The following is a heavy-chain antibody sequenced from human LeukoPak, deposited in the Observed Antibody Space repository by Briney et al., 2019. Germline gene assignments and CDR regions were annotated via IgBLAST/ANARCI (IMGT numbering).Heavy chain of an antibody. D-gene: IGHD5-24*01. J-gene: IGHJ4*02. V-gene: IGHV4-59*01. CDR1: GXSISDYY. CDR2: IHDSGRT. CDR3: TTGGGWLTDY. Sequence: SETLSLTCTVSGXSISDYYWGWFRQPPGKGLEWIGYIHDSGRTNYNASLKGRASISVDTSRRQFSLKLTSVTAADTAIYYCTTGGGWLTDYWGQGTLVTVSS.